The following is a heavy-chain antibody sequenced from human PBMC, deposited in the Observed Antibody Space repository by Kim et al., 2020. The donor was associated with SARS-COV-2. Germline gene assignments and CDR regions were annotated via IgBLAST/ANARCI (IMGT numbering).Heavy chain of an antibody. CDR2: IRSTGDGGTT. V-gene: IGHV3-15*01. CDR3: TVDLWQWWTSYY. J-gene: IGHJ4*02. D-gene: IGHD6-19*01. Sequence: GGSLRLSCTASGFPFGAAWMSWVRQAPGKGLEWVGHIRSTGDGGTTDYGASVKGRFTISRDDSNNTLYLQINSLKAEDTGVYYCTVDLWQWWTSYYWGQGTLVAVTS. CDR1: GFPFGAAW.